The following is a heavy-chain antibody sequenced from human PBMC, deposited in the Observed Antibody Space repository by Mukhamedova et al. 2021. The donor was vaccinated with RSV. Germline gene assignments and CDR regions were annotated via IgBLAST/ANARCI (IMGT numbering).Heavy chain of an antibody. Sequence: VRQAPGKGLEWVANIKLDGSEKYYVDSVNGRFTMSRDNAKNSLYLQMNSLRPEDTGLYYCARQGYGSDWYPDYWGQGTLVTVSS. D-gene: IGHD6-19*01. CDR3: ARQGYGSDWYPDY. CDR2: IKLDGSEK. V-gene: IGHV3-7*01. J-gene: IGHJ4*02.